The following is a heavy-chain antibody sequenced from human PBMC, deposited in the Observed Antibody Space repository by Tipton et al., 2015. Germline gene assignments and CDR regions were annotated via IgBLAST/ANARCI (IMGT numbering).Heavy chain of an antibody. Sequence: TLSLTCTVSGGSVISGTDYWGWIRQPPGKGLEWIGYTFSGGSTNYNPSLKSRVTISLDTSKNQFSLNLNSVTAADTAVYYCTKFNCGGDCYSYRGWFDPWGQGTLVTVSS. CDR3: TKFNCGGDCYSYRGWFDP. V-gene: IGHV4-61*01. CDR1: GGSVISGTDY. D-gene: IGHD2-21*02. J-gene: IGHJ5*02. CDR2: TFSGGST.